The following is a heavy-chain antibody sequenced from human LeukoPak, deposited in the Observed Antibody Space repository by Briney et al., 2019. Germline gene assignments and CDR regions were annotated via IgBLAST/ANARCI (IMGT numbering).Heavy chain of an antibody. J-gene: IGHJ4*02. CDR2: ISSNGGST. CDR1: GFTFSSYA. CDR3: ARRYYDSSGYAYFDY. Sequence: GGSLRLSCAASGFTFSSYAMHWVRQAPGKGLEYVSAISSNGGSTYYANSVRGRFTISRDNSKNTLYLQMGSLRAEDMAVYYCARRYYDSSGYAYFDYWGQGTLVTVSS. D-gene: IGHD3-22*01. V-gene: IGHV3-64*01.